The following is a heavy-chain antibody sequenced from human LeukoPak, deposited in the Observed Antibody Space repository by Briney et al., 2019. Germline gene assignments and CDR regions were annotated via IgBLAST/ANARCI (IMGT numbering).Heavy chain of an antibody. Sequence: PSETLSLTCSVSGYSVSSGYYWGWIRQPPGKGLEWIGSIYYSGKTYNNQSLKSRVTISVDTSKNQFSLKLSSVTAADTAVYYCARDVRIVSRYFDYWGQGSLVTVSS. J-gene: IGHJ4*02. V-gene: IGHV4-38-2*02. CDR3: ARDVRIVSRYFDY. D-gene: IGHD3-22*01. CDR2: IYYSGKT. CDR1: GYSVSSGYY.